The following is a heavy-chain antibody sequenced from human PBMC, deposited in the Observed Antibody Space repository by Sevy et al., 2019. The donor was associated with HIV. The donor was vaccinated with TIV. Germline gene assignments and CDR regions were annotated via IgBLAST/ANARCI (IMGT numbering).Heavy chain of an antibody. CDR3: ARDKNTFYYGMDV. D-gene: IGHD2-2*02. Sequence: GGSLRLSCAASGFPVSSSYMNWVRQAPGKGLEWVSVLYSGSKTDYADSVKGRFTIYRDNSKNTLYLQMNSLRAEDTAVYYCARDKNTFYYGMDVWGQGTTVTVSS. J-gene: IGHJ6*02. V-gene: IGHV3-53*01. CDR1: GFPVSSSY. CDR2: LYSGSKT.